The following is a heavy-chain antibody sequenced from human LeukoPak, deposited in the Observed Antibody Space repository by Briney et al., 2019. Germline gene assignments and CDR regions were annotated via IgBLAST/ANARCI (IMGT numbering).Heavy chain of an antibody. D-gene: IGHD6-13*01. V-gene: IGHV1-69*13. Sequence: SVKVSCKAYGGTFSSYAISWVRQAPGQGLEWMGGIIPIFGTANYAQKFQGRVTITADESTSTAYMELSSLGSEDTAVYYCARGWAAGTYYYYMDVWGKGTTVTVSS. CDR2: IIPIFGTA. J-gene: IGHJ6*03. CDR3: ARGWAAGTYYYYMDV. CDR1: GGTFSSYA.